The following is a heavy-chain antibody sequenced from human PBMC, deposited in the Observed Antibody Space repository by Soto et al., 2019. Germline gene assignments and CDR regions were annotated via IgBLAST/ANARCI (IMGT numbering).Heavy chain of an antibody. Sequence: QVRLVESGGGVVQPGRSLRLSCAASGFIIPCCAIHWIRQSPGKGLEWVAVIGADGTHKYYGDSVQGRFTISRDTSQNMVFLQMDSLTAEDTALYYCARDGRVGEPDYFDGWGQGTLVSVSS. V-gene: IGHV3-30*01. CDR3: ARDGRVGEPDYFDG. CDR2: IGADGTHK. D-gene: IGHD1-26*01. J-gene: IGHJ4*02. CDR1: GFIIPCCA.